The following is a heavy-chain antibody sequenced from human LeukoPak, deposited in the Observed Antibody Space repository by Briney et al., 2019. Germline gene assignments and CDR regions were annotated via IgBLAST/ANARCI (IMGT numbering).Heavy chain of an antibody. Sequence: SETLSLTCTASVASLAGYYWSWIRQPAGKGLDGIGRIYISDNARYNPSLKSRVTMSIDTSKKQFSLILRSVTAADTAVYYCARDRDIAADGMEGGDAFDIWGPGTLVTVSP. D-gene: IGHD6-13*01. CDR1: VASLAGYY. J-gene: IGHJ3*02. CDR3: ARDRDIAADGMEGGDAFDI. V-gene: IGHV4-4*07. CDR2: IYISDNA.